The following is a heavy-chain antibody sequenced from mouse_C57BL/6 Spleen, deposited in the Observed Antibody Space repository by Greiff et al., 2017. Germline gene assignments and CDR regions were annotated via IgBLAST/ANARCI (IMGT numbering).Heavy chain of an antibody. D-gene: IGHD1-2*01. CDR3: ARTAEDCAMDY. CDR2: IDPSDSYT. CDR1: GYTFTSYW. Sequence: QVQLQQPGAELVRPGTSVKLSCKASGYTFTSYWMHWVKQRPGQGLAWIGVIDPSDSYTNYNQTFKGKATLTVDTSSSTAYMQLSSLTSEDSAVYYCARTAEDCAMDYWGQGTSVTVSS. V-gene: IGHV1-59*01. J-gene: IGHJ4*01.